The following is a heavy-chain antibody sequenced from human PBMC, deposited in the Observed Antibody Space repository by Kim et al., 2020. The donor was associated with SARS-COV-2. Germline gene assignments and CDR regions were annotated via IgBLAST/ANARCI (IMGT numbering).Heavy chain of an antibody. CDR1: GYTFTDYY. CDR3: ARLGTGFGPGPTDN. D-gene: IGHD3-16*01. CDR2: NNPSSGGT. V-gene: IGHV1-2*02. J-gene: IGHJ4*02. Sequence: ASVKVSCKASGYTFTDYYLHWVRQAPGQGLEWMGWNNPSSGGTKYAQKFQGRVSMARDTSTSTVYMELSRLRSDDTAVYFCARLGTGFGPGPTDNWGQGTLFTVSS.